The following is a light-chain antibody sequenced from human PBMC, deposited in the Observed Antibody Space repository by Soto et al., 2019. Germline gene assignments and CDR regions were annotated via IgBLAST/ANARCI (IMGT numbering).Light chain of an antibody. V-gene: IGKV3-20*01. CDR2: GAS. J-gene: IGKJ1*01. Sequence: EIVLTQSPATLSLSPGERATLSRRASQSVSSYLAWYQQKPGQAPRLLIYGASSRATGIPDRFSGSGSGTDFTLAISRLEPEDFAVYYCQQYGSSPQTFGQGTKV. CDR3: QQYGSSPQT. CDR1: QSVSSY.